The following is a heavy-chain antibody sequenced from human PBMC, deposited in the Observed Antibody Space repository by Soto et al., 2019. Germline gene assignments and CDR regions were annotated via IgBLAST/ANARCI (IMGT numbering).Heavy chain of an antibody. CDR3: ARDLSDTTDWFDP. D-gene: IGHD4-17*01. CDR2: FSALFGTP. J-gene: IGHJ5*02. Sequence: ASVKVSCKASGDSFKKYVFSWVRQAPGQGLEWMGGFSALFGTPNYAQKLQGRATMITDTSTSTAYMEMRSLRSDDTAVYYCARDLSDTTDWFDPWGQGTLVTVSS. CDR1: GDSFKKYV. V-gene: IGHV1-18*01.